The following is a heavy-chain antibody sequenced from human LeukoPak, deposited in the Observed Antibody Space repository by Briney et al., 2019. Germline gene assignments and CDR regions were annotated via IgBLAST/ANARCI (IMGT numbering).Heavy chain of an antibody. Sequence: PSETLSLTCTVSGGSISSYYWSWIRQPPGKGLEWIGYIYYSGSTNYNPSLKSRVTISVDTSKNQFSLKLSSVTAADTAVYYCARGGHYYDSSGSSFAFDIWGQGTMVTVSS. J-gene: IGHJ3*02. CDR1: GGSISSYY. CDR2: IYYSGST. CDR3: ARGGHYYDSSGSSFAFDI. V-gene: IGHV4-59*01. D-gene: IGHD3-22*01.